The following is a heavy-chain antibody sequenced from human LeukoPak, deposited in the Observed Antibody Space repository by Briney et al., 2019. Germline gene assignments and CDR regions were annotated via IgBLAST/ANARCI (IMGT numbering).Heavy chain of an antibody. J-gene: IGHJ6*02. Sequence: PGGSLRLSCAASGFTVSSNYMSWVRQAPGKGLEWVSVIYSGGSTYYADSEKGRFTISRDNSKNTLYLQMNSLRAEDTAVYYCARDYYYDRYGMDVWGQGTTVTVSS. CDR3: ARDYYYDRYGMDV. CDR2: IYSGGST. CDR1: GFTVSSNY. V-gene: IGHV3-66*01. D-gene: IGHD3-22*01.